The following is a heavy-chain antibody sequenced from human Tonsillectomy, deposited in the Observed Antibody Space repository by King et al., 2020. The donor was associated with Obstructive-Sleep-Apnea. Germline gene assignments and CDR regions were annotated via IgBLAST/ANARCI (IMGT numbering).Heavy chain of an antibody. CDR2: IDYSGTT. Sequence: QLQESGPGLVKPSETLSLTCTVSVGSISSFYWSWIRQSPGKGLEWIGDIDYSGTTNYNPSLNSPVTISVDTSKNQFSLNLSSVTAADTALYYCAGTYYYDTSGDRKYYYGMDVWGQGTTVTVSS. D-gene: IGHD3-22*01. J-gene: IGHJ6*02. V-gene: IGHV4-59*08. CDR3: AGTYYYDTSGDRKYYYGMDV. CDR1: VGSISSFY.